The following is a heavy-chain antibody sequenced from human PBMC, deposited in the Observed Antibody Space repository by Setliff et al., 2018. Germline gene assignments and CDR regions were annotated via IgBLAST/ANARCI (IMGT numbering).Heavy chain of an antibody. D-gene: IGHD1-1*01. CDR3: ARDVWGAGTGWFDP. V-gene: IGHV4-4*08. CDR1: GVSVSRHY. Sequence: SETLSLTCIVSGVSVSRHYWSWIRHPPGKTLEWIGYIYTGGSTTYNPSLKSRVTLSLDTSKNHLSLNLNSVTAADTAVYYCARDVWGAGTGWFDPWGLGILVTVSS. CDR2: IYTGGST. J-gene: IGHJ5*02.